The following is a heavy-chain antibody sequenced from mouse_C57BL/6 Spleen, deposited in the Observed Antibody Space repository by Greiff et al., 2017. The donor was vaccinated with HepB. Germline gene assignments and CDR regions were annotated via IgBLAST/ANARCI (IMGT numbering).Heavy chain of an antibody. CDR2: INPSSGYT. V-gene: IGHV1-7*01. CDR3: ARSAYDYEFAY. CDR1: GYTFTSYW. Sequence: QVHVKQSGAELAKPGASVKLSCKASGYTFTSYWMHWVKQRPGQGLEWIGYINPSSGYTKYNQKFKDKATLTADKSSSTAYMQLSSLTYEDSAVYYCARSAYDYEFAYWGQGTLVTVSA. J-gene: IGHJ3*01. D-gene: IGHD2-4*01.